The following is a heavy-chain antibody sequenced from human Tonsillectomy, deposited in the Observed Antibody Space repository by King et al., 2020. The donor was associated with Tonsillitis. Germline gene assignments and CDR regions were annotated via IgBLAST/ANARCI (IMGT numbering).Heavy chain of an antibody. CDR1: GFTFSDYY. Sequence: VQLVESGGGLVKPGGSLRLSCAASGFTFSDYYMSWIRPAPGKGLEWVSYISSRSSYTKYADSVKGRFTISRDNAKNSLYLQMNSLRAEDTALYYCARDGVVAAAGYWYFDLWGRGTLVTVSS. CDR3: ARDGVVAAAGYWYFDL. CDR2: ISSRSSYT. D-gene: IGHD6-13*01. V-gene: IGHV3-11*06. J-gene: IGHJ2*01.